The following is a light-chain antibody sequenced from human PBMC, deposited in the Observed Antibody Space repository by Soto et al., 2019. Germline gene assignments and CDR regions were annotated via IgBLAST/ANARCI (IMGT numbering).Light chain of an antibody. V-gene: IGLV2-8*01. Sequence: QSVLTQPPSASGSPGQSVTISCTGASSDVGNYNYVSWYQQHPGKAPKLMIYEVSKRPSGVPDRFSGSKSGNTASLTVSGLQVEDEAEYFCFSFTTTSTHVFGTGTKVTVL. J-gene: IGLJ1*01. CDR2: EVS. CDR1: SSDVGNYNY. CDR3: FSFTTTSTHV.